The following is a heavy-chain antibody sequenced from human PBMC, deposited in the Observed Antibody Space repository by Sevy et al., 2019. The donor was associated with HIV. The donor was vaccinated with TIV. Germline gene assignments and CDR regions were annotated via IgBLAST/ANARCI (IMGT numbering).Heavy chain of an antibody. CDR2: IKRKTDGGTT. Sequence: GGSLRLSCAASGFTFSYAWMSWVRHAPGKGLEWVGRIKRKTDGGTTDYAAPVKGRFTISRDDSKNTLYLQMNSLKTEDTAVYYCTSRRLFYGDYGVGWFDPWGQGTLVTVSS. J-gene: IGHJ5*02. D-gene: IGHD4-17*01. V-gene: IGHV3-15*01. CDR1: GFTFSYAW. CDR3: TSRRLFYGDYGVGWFDP.